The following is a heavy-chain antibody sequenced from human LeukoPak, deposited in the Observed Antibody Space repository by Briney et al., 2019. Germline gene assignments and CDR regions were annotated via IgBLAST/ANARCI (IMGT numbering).Heavy chain of an antibody. D-gene: IGHD6-13*01. Sequence: GESLQISCKGSGYSFTSYWIGWVRQMPGKGLEWMGIIYPGDSDTRYSPSFQGQVTISADKSISTAYLQWSSLKASDTAMCYCARIAAAGTLDDAFDIWGQGTMVTVSS. CDR2: IYPGDSDT. CDR3: ARIAAAGTLDDAFDI. V-gene: IGHV5-51*01. CDR1: GYSFTSYW. J-gene: IGHJ3*02.